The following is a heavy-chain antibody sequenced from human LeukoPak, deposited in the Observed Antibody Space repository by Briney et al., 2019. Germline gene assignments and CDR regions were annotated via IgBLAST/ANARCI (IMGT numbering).Heavy chain of an antibody. CDR3: ARGAYYDSSGYIGI. V-gene: IGHV1-18*01. CDR2: ISAYNGNT. Sequence: ASVKVSCKASGYTFTSYGISWVRQAPGQGLEWMGWISAYNGNTDYAQKLQGRVTMTTDTSTSTAYMELRSLRSDDTAVYYCARGAYYDSSGYIGIWGQGTMVTVSS. CDR1: GYTFTSYG. J-gene: IGHJ3*02. D-gene: IGHD3-22*01.